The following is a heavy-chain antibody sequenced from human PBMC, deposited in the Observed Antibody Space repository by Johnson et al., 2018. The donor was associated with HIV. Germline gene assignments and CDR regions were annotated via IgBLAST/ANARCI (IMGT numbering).Heavy chain of an antibody. CDR3: ARAMETYYDYVWGSGAFDI. J-gene: IGHJ3*02. Sequence: VQLVESGGGLVQPGGSLRLSCAASGFTFSSYDMHWVRQTTGKGLEWVSAIGTAGDAYYPGSVKGRFTISRENAKNSLYLQMHGLRAEDTALYDCARAMETYYDYVWGSGAFDIWGQGTVVTVSS. CDR2: IGTAGDA. D-gene: IGHD3-16*01. V-gene: IGHV3-13*01. CDR1: GFTFSSYD.